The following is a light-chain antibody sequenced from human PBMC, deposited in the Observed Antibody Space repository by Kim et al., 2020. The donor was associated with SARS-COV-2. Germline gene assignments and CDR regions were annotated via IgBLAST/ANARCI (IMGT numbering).Light chain of an antibody. Sequence: SPGERATLSCRASQSVSSNLAWYQQKPGQAPRLLIYGASIRATDVPARFSGSGFGTEFTFTISSLQSEDFAVYYCQQYDSWPPLTFGGGTKVEIK. CDR1: QSVSSN. J-gene: IGKJ4*01. CDR3: QQYDSWPPLT. V-gene: IGKV3-15*01. CDR2: GAS.